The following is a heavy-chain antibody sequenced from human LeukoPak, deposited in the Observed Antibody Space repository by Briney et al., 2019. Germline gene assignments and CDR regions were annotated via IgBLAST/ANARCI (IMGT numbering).Heavy chain of an antibody. CDR2: IIPILGIA. D-gene: IGHD4-17*01. Sequence: SVKVSCKASGGTFSSYAISWVRQAPGQGLEWMGRIIPILGIANYAQKFQGRVTITADKSTSTAYMELSSLRSEDTAVYYCARLPTVTTIWFDPWGQGTLVTVSS. CDR1: GGTFSSYA. CDR3: ARLPTVTTIWFDP. J-gene: IGHJ5*02. V-gene: IGHV1-69*04.